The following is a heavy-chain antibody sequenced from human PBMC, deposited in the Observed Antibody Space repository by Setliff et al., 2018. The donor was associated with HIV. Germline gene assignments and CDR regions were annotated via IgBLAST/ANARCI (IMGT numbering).Heavy chain of an antibody. CDR2: IIPILGVA. Sequence: SVKVSCKASGGTFNTYVISWLRQAPGQGLEWMGGIIPILGVANYAQKFQGRLTITADKSTNTAYMELKSLRSEDSAVYYCARAVVNSNFYYYMDVWGKGTTVTVSS. D-gene: IGHD2-15*01. V-gene: IGHV1-69*10. J-gene: IGHJ6*03. CDR3: ARAVVNSNFYYYMDV. CDR1: GGTFNTYV.